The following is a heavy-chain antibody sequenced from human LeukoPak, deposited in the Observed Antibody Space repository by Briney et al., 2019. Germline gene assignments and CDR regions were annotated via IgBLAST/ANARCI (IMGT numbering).Heavy chain of an antibody. Sequence: GGSLRLSCAASGFTVSSTYMSWVRQAPGKGLEWVSVLYSGGSTYYADSVKGRFTISRDNSKNTLYLQMNSLRAEDTAVYFCARLWFGESQDDYWGQGTLVTVSS. CDR3: ARLWFGESQDDY. CDR2: LYSGGST. CDR1: GFTVSSTY. D-gene: IGHD3-10*01. J-gene: IGHJ4*02. V-gene: IGHV3-66*01.